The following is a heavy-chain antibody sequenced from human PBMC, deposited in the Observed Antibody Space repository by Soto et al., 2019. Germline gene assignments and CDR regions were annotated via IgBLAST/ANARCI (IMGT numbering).Heavy chain of an antibody. V-gene: IGHV4-38-2*02. CDR2: IYPSVSS. D-gene: IGHD1-1*01. CDR1: GFAISRGYY. Sequence: SETLSLTCNVSGFAISRGYYWSWVRQPPGKGLEWIDSIYPSVSSYHNPSLESRLTLSIDTSKNQFTLKLASVTAADTALYYCAREKVGTTFFDNWGQGTQVTVSS. J-gene: IGHJ4*02. CDR3: AREKVGTTFFDN.